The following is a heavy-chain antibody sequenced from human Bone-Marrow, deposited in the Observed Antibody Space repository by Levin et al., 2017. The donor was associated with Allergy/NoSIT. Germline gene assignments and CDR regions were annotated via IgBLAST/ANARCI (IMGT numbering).Heavy chain of an antibody. CDR2: VYSTGNT. V-gene: IGHV4-59*01. J-gene: IGHJ4*02. CDR1: GGSISNFY. CDR3: ARGQPYSGKIMAGLFDY. D-gene: IGHD6-19*01. Sequence: PSETLSLTCTVSGGSISNFYLSWIRQSPGKGLEWIGFVYSTGNTNYNPSLRSRLTISVDTSKSQFSLRLNSVTAADTAVYYCARGQPYSGKIMAGLFDYWGQGFLVTVSS.